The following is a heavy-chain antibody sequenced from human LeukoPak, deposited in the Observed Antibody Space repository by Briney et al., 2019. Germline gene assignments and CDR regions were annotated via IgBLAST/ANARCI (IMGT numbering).Heavy chain of an antibody. V-gene: IGHV4-39*01. Sequence: SETLSLTCTVSGGSISSSSYYWGWIRQPPGKGLEWIGSIYYSGSTYDNPSLKSRVTISVDTSKSQFSLRLSSVTAADTAVYYCASLRERSYYARGFDYWGQGILVTVSS. CDR3: ASLRERSYYARGFDY. J-gene: IGHJ4*02. D-gene: IGHD1-26*01. CDR1: GGSISSSSYY. CDR2: IYYSGST.